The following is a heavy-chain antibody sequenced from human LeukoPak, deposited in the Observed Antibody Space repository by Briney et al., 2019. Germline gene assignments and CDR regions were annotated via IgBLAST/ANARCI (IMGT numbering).Heavy chain of an antibody. D-gene: IGHD6-19*01. CDR1: GFTFSSYA. CDR2: ISGSGGST. Sequence: PGGSLRLSCAASGFTFSSYAMSWVRQAPGKGLEWVSAISGSGGSTYYADSVKGRLTISRDNSKNTLYLQMNSLRAEDTAVYYCAKASGAVAGTRSPCDYWGQGTLVTVSS. V-gene: IGHV3-23*01. J-gene: IGHJ4*02. CDR3: AKASGAVAGTRSPCDY.